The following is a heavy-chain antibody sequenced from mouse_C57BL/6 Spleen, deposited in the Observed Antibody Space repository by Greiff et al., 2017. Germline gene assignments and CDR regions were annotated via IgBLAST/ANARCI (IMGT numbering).Heavy chain of an antibody. CDR3: ARDYYGSSYIYYAMDY. CDR2: ISYDGSN. D-gene: IGHD1-1*01. Sequence: VQLQQSGPGLVKPSQSLSLTCSVTGYSITSGYYWNWIRQFPGNKLEWMGYISYDGSNNYNPSLKNRISITRDTSKNQFFLKLNSVTTEDTATYYCARDYYGSSYIYYAMDYWGQGTSVTVSS. J-gene: IGHJ4*01. V-gene: IGHV3-6*01. CDR1: GYSITSGYY.